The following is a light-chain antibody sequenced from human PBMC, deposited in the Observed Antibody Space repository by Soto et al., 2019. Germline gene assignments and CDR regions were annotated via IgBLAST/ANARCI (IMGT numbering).Light chain of an antibody. Sequence: QSALTQPASVSGSPGQSITISCSGSSSDVGANNLVSWYQQSPGKVPRLLIYEDAKRPAGISHRFSGAKSGNTASLTISGLRAEDEADYHCCSYAGSRTLIFGGGTQLTV. CDR3: CSYAGSRTLI. J-gene: IGLJ2*01. V-gene: IGLV2-23*01. CDR1: SSDVGANNL. CDR2: EDA.